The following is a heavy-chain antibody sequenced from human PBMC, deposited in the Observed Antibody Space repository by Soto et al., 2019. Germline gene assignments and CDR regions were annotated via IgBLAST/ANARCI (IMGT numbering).Heavy chain of an antibody. J-gene: IGHJ4*02. D-gene: IGHD6-6*01. CDR1: GFMFNHYA. V-gene: IGHV3-23*01. Sequence: EQVLESGGGLVQPGGSLRLSCEASGFMFNHYAMAWVRQTPGKGLEWVSVISGSTGTTYYADSVKGRFTITRDNANNTDYLQMNSRRVEHSALYSCAKVIVLGASTLEYWGPGTRVTASS. CDR2: ISGSTGTT. CDR3: AKVIVLGASTLEY.